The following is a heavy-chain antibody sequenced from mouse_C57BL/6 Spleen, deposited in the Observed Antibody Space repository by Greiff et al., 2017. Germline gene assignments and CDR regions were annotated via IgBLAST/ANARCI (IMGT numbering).Heavy chain of an antibody. J-gene: IGHJ2*01. V-gene: IGHV1-82*01. Sequence: QVQLQQSGPELVKPGASVKISCKASGYAFSSSWMNWVKQRPGKGLEWIGRIYPGDGDTNYNGKFKGKATLTADKSSSTAYMQLSSLTSEDSAVYFCARWDYYGYDVDYWGQGTTLTVSS. CDR1: GYAFSSSW. CDR3: ARWDYYGYDVDY. D-gene: IGHD2-2*01. CDR2: IYPGDGDT.